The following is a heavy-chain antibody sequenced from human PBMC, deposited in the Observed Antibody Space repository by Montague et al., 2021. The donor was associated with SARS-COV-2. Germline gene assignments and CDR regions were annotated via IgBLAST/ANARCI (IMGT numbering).Heavy chain of an antibody. CDR3: ARGTTGNGMDV. CDR1: GDSVSSNSAA. V-gene: IGHV6-1*01. CDR2: TYYRSKWNN. J-gene: IGHJ6*02. D-gene: IGHD2/OR15-2a*01. Sequence: CAISGDSVSSNSAAWNWIRQSPSIGLEWLVRTYYRSKWNNDYAVSVKSRITINPDTSKNQFSLQLNSVTSEDTAVYYCARGTTGNGMDVWGQGTTVTVSS.